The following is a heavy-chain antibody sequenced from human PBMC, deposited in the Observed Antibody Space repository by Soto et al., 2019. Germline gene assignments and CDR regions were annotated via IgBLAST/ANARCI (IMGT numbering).Heavy chain of an antibody. Sequence: QVQLVQSGAEVKKPVASVKVSCKASGYTFTSSGMSWVRQAPGQGLEWMGWISAHTGSSEYAQRFQGRVTMTTDRSTSTAYMELRSLRSDDTAVYYCARAFVYQGSDSRGYSFDAFDFWGPGTLVTVSS. V-gene: IGHV1-18*01. CDR3: ARAFVYQGSDSRGYSFDAFDF. CDR1: GYTFTSSG. J-gene: IGHJ3*01. D-gene: IGHD3-22*01. CDR2: ISAHTGSS.